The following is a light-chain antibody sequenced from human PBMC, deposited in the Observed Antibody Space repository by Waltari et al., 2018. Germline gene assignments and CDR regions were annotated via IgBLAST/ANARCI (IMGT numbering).Light chain of an antibody. CDR3: QQYYTVPRT. CDR2: WAS. J-gene: IGKJ1*01. CDR1: QSLSYSSDNKNY. Sequence: DIVMTQSPDSLAVSLGERATLHCTSSQSLSYSSDNKNYLAWYQQKPGQPPKLLIYWASARESGVPDRFSGSESGTDFTLTISSLQAEDVAVYYCQQYYTVPRTFGQGTKVEIK. V-gene: IGKV4-1*01.